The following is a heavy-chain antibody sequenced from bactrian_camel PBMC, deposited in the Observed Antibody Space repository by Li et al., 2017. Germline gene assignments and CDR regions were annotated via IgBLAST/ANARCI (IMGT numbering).Heavy chain of an antibody. CDR2: IDGYGAT. V-gene: IGHV3S1*01. CDR3: ATDDGMLPLQALRVDRYKH. D-gene: IGHD3*01. J-gene: IGHJ4*01. Sequence: HVQLVESGGGSVQAGGSLTLSCAAGRYTHKRNCMGWFRQRPGKDREGVATIDGYGATNYIESVKSRFAISKDNTKNTLYLQMNSLKPEDTAMYYCATDDGMLPLQALRVDRYKHWGQGTQVTVS. CDR1: RYTHKRNC.